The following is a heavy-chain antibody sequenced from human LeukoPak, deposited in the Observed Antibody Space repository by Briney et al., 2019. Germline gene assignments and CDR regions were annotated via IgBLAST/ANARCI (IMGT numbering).Heavy chain of an antibody. D-gene: IGHD2-15*01. CDR3: ARDWPGISLHFDL. V-gene: IGHV1-2*02. CDR2: INPNTGDT. Sequence: GASVKVSCKASGYTFTGYYMHWVRQAPGQGLEWMGWINPNTGDTNFAQKFQGRVAMTRDTSRSTAYMYLSRLTPDDTAVYYCARDWPGISLHFDLWGRGTLITVSS. J-gene: IGHJ2*01. CDR1: GYTFTGYY.